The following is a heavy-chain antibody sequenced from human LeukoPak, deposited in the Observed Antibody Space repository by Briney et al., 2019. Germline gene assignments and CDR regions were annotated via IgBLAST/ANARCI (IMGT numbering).Heavy chain of an antibody. D-gene: IGHD6-19*01. CDR2: INHSGYT. CDR3: TRAVAGHPD. V-gene: IGHV4-34*01. J-gene: IGHJ4*02. Sequence: SETLSLTCGVSGVPFSNYYWSWVRQSPTQGLEWIGEINHSGYTNYNPSLKSRVTMSIDTSKNQFSLKLTSVTAADAGVYYCTRAVAGHPDWGQGTLVTASS. CDR1: GVPFSNYY.